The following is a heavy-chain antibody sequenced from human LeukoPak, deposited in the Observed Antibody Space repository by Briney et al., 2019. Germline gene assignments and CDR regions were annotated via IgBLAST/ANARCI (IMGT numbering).Heavy chain of an antibody. Sequence: ASVKVSCKASGYMFVSRGFTWVRQAPGQGLEWVGWISAYNGNTNCAQNLQDRVTMTTDTSTSAAYMELRSLISDDTAVYYCAREGPVAVAGLDYWGQGTLVTVSS. CDR1: GYMFVSRG. J-gene: IGHJ4*02. CDR3: AREGPVAVAGLDY. CDR2: ISAYNGNT. D-gene: IGHD6-19*01. V-gene: IGHV1-18*01.